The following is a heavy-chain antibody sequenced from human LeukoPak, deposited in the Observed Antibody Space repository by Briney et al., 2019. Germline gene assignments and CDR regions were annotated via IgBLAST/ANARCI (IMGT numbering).Heavy chain of an antibody. CDR2: IKQDGSDK. CDR3: AKASWERMGGAFDI. Sequence: PGGSLRLSCAASGFTFSTYWMNWVRQAPGKGLEWVANIKQDGSDKNYVDSVKGRFTISRDNARSSLYLQMNSLRVDDTAVYYCAKASWERMGGAFDIWGQGTMVTVSS. V-gene: IGHV3-7*01. CDR1: GFTFSTYW. D-gene: IGHD1-26*01. J-gene: IGHJ3*02.